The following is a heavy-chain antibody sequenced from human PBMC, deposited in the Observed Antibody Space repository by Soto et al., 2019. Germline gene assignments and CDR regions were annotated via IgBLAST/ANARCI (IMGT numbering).Heavy chain of an antibody. Sequence: QVQLEQSAPEVKKPGASVKVSCKASGYTFTTYGISWVGQAPGEGLEWLGWINTHNGNTNYAQNLQGRVFMTADTSTNTAYMELRSLRSDDTAIYYCTREGSAPYYYYGMDAWGQGTTVTVSS. D-gene: IGHD3-10*01. CDR1: GYTFTTYG. V-gene: IGHV1-18*01. J-gene: IGHJ6*02. CDR3: TREGSAPYYYYGMDA. CDR2: INTHNGNT.